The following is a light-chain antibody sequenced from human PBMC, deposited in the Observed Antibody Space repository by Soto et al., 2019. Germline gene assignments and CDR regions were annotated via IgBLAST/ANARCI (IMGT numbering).Light chain of an antibody. CDR1: SSDIGGYNF. J-gene: IGLJ1*01. V-gene: IGLV2-14*01. CDR2: EVS. CDR3: SSYRSTSTLYV. Sequence: QSVLTQPASVSGSPGQSITISCTGTSSDIGGYNFVSWYQQHPGKAPKLIIFEVSNRPSGVSHRFSGSKSDITASLTISGLQAGDEADYYRSSYRSTSTLYVFGTGTKVTVL.